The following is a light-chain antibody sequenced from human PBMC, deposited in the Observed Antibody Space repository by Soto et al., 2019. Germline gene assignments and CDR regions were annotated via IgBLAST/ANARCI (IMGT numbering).Light chain of an antibody. CDR1: SSDVGGYNY. CDR2: DVS. CDR3: SSYTSSSPYV. Sequence: QSALTQPASVSGSPGQSITISCTGTSSDVGGYNYVSWYQQHPGNAPKLMIYDVSNRPSGVPNRFSGSKSGNTASLTISGLQAEDEADYYCSSYTSSSPYVFGTGTKVTVL. J-gene: IGLJ1*01. V-gene: IGLV2-14*01.